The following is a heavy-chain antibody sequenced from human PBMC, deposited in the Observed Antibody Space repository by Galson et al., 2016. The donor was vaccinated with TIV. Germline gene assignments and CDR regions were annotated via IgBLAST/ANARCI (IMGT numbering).Heavy chain of an antibody. CDR2: IKSNFDGGTT. D-gene: IGHD2-15*01. J-gene: IGHJ4*02. V-gene: IGHV3-15*01. CDR1: GFIFSNAW. Sequence: SLRLSCAASGFIFSNAWMSWVRQAPGKGLEWVGRIKSNFDGGTTDYAEPVKGRFTISRHDSKNTLFLQMNRLKTEDTAVYYCTTELGYCSGGYCYYLDYWGQGTLVTVSS. CDR3: TTELGYCSGGYCYYLDY.